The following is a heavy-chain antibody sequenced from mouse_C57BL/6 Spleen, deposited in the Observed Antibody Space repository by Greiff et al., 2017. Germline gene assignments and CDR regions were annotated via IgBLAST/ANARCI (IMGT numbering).Heavy chain of an antibody. CDR1: GFTFSSYG. CDR2: ISSGGSYT. CDR3: ARQNYGYDPFDD. V-gene: IGHV5-6*01. Sequence: EVQGVESGGDLVKPGGSLKLSCAASGFTFSSYGMSWVRQTPDKRLEWVATISSGGSYTSYPDSVKGRFTISRDNAKNTLYLQMSSLKSEDTAMYYCARQNYGYDPFDDWGQGTTLTVSS. J-gene: IGHJ2*01. D-gene: IGHD2-2*01.